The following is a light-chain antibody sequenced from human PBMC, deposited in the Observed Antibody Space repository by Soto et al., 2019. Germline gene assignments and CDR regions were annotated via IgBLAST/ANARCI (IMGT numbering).Light chain of an antibody. CDR1: SSDVGGYNY. CDR2: EVS. V-gene: IGLV2-14*01. CDR3: SSYTSSSTLV. Sequence: QSALTQPASVSGSPGQSITISCTGTSSDVGGYNYVSWYQQHPGKAPKLMIYEVSNRPSGVSNRFSGSKSGNTASLTISGLQAEDEAAYYCSSYTSSSTLVFGGGTKLT. J-gene: IGLJ2*01.